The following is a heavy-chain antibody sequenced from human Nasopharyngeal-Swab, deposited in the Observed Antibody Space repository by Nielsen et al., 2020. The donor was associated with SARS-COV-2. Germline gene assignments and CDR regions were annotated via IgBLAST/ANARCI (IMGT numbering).Heavy chain of an antibody. CDR3: ARVGGRTSPMGS. Sequence: GGSLRLSSVASGFTFRDYWMSWVRQAPAKGLEWVASIKQDGSEKNYVDSVKGRFTISRDNAKNSLFLQMDSLRTEDTAFYYCARVGGRTSPMGSWGQGTLVTVSS. D-gene: IGHD3-10*01. J-gene: IGHJ4*02. CDR2: IKQDGSEK. CDR1: GFTFRDYW. V-gene: IGHV3-7*01.